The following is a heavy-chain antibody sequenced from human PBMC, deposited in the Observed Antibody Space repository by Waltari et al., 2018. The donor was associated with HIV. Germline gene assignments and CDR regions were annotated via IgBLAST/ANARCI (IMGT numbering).Heavy chain of an antibody. J-gene: IGHJ6*02. CDR3: ARKGIFGVLVYGMDV. V-gene: IGHV3-21*01. Sequence: EVQLVESGGGLVKPGGSLRLSCAASGFTFSSYPMNWVRRAPGKGLEWVSSISSSSDYIYYADSVKGRFTISRDNARNSVYLQMKSLRDEDTAVYYCARKGIFGVLVYGMDVWGQGTTVTVSS. CDR2: ISSSSDYI. D-gene: IGHD3-3*01. CDR1: GFTFSSYP.